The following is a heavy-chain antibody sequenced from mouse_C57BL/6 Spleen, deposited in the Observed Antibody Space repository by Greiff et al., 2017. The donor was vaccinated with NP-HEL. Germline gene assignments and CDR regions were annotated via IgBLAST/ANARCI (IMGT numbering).Heavy chain of an antibody. J-gene: IGHJ4*01. Sequence: VQLQQSGAELVRPGASVTLSCKASGYTFTDYEMHWVKQTPVHGLEWIGAIYPETGGTAYNQKFKGKAILTADKSSSTAYMELRSLTSEDSAVYFCARYNYYGSSYYYAMDYWGQGTSVTVSS. CDR3: ARYNYYGSSYYYAMDY. CDR2: IYPETGGT. V-gene: IGHV1-15*01. CDR1: GYTFTDYE. D-gene: IGHD1-1*01.